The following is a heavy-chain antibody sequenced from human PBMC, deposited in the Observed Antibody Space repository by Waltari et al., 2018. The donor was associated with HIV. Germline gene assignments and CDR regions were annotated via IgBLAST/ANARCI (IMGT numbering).Heavy chain of an antibody. D-gene: IGHD2-8*01. V-gene: IGHV1-18*01. CDR2: NSAYDGNK. J-gene: IGHJ6*02. CDR1: GFTFTNYV. CDR3: VRGGGSWLYDMYYYQGLDV. Sequence: VQLVQSGPEMRKPGASVKISCRASGFTFTNYVFSWVRQAPGQGLEWLGWNSAYDGNKDSAKKFKGRSTLTTDTSTTTAYLEVRSLRSDDTAIYHCVRGGGSWLYDMYYYQGLDVWGQGTTVIVSS.